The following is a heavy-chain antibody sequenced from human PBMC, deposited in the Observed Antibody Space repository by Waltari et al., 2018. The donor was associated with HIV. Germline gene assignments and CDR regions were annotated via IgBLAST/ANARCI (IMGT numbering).Heavy chain of an antibody. V-gene: IGHV3-7*01. J-gene: IGHJ5*02. CDR2: IKQDGSEK. CDR1: GLPFSSYW. Sequence: EVQLVESGGGLVEPGGSLRLSCAASGLPFSSYWMSWVRQAPGKGREWGAKIKQDGSEKYYGDSMKCLFTISRDNAKNSLYLQINSLRAEDTAVYYCAGRSPARRLNWFDPWGQGTLVIVSS. CDR3: AGRSPARRLNWFDP. D-gene: IGHD2-8*01.